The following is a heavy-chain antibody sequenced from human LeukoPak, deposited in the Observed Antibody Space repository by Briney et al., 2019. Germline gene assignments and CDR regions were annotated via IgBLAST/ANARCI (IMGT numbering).Heavy chain of an antibody. CDR3: ARGNDILTGYLDY. D-gene: IGHD3-9*01. J-gene: IGHJ4*02. CDR1: GFTFSSYS. CDR2: ISSSSRYI. V-gene: IGHV3-21*01. Sequence: GGSLRLSCAASGFTFSSYSMNWVRQAPGKGLEWVSSISSSSRYIYYADSVKGRFTISRDNAKNSLYLQMNSLRAEDTAVYYCARGNDILTGYLDYWGQGTLVTVSS.